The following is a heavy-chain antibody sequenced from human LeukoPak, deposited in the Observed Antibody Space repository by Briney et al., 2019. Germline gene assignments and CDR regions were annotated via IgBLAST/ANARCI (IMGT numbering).Heavy chain of an antibody. J-gene: IGHJ4*02. Sequence: SVKVSCKASGGTFSSYAISWVRQAPGQGLEWMGGIIPIFGTANYAQKFQGRVTITMDESTSTAYMELSSLRSEDTAVYYCARETTVTRSFDYWGQGTLVTVSS. V-gene: IGHV1-69*05. CDR1: GGTFSSYA. CDR2: IIPIFGTA. D-gene: IGHD4-17*01. CDR3: ARETTVTRSFDY.